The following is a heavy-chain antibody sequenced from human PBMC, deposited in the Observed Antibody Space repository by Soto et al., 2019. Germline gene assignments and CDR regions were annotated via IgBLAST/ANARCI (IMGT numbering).Heavy chain of an antibody. CDR1: GFTVSSNY. J-gene: IGHJ4*02. V-gene: IGHV3-66*01. CDR2: IYSGGST. CDR3: ARATPIDQ. D-gene: IGHD5-12*01. Sequence: GGSLRLSCAASGFTVSSNYMSWVRQAPGKGLEWVSVIYSGGSTYYADSVKGRFTISRDNADNSLYLQMNSLRPEDTAVYYCARATPIDQWGQGTLVTVS.